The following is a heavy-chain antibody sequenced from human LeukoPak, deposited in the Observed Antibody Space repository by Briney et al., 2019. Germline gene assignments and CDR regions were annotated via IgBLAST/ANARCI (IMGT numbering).Heavy chain of an antibody. CDR3: ARGVEYSSSPPFDY. CDR1: GYTFTGYY. D-gene: IGHD6-6*01. V-gene: IGHV1-2*02. J-gene: IGHJ4*02. Sequence: GASVKVSCKASGYTFTGYYMHWVRQAPGQGLEWMGWINPNSGGTNYAQKFQGRVTMTRDTSISTAYMELSRLRSDDTAVYYCARGVEYSSSPPFDYWGQGTLVTVSS. CDR2: INPNSGGT.